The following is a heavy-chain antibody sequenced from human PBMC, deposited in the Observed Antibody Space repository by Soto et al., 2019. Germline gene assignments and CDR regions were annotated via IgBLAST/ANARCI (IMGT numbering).Heavy chain of an antibody. CDR2: IIPIFGTA. CDR3: ARANREYYYDSSGYYYNWFDP. J-gene: IGHJ5*02. V-gene: IGHV1-69*13. CDR1: GGTFSSYA. D-gene: IGHD3-22*01. Sequence: GASVKVSCKASGGTFSSYAISWVRQAPGQGLEWMGGIIPIFGTANYAQKFQGRVTITADESTSTAYMELSSLRSEDTAVYYCARANREYYYDSSGYYYNWFDPWGQGTLVTAPQ.